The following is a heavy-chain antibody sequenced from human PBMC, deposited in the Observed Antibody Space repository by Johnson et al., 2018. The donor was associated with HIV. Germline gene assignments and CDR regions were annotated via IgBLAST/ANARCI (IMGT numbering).Heavy chain of an antibody. D-gene: IGHD3-22*01. CDR1: GFTFDDYA. J-gene: IGHJ3*02. CDR3: ARAGRITMIVVALGAFDI. V-gene: IGHV3-9*01. Sequence: VQLVESGGGLVQPGRSLRLSCAASGFTFDDYAMHWVRQAPGKGLEWVSGISWNSGSIGYADSVKGRFTISRDNAKNSLYLQMNSLRAEDTAVYYCARAGRITMIVVALGAFDIWGQGTMVTVSP. CDR2: ISWNSGSI.